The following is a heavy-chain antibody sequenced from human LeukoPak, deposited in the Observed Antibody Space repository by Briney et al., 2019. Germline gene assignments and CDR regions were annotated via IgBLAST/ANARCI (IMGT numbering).Heavy chain of an antibody. CDR1: GFTFSDYS. V-gene: IGHV3-11*04. J-gene: IGHJ4*02. CDR3: AKSDCGSDGCKLYNY. Sequence: GGSLRLSCAASGFTFSDYSMSWIRQAPGKGLEWVSYIRSSGNTIYYADSVKGRFTISRDNSQGTVWLQMNSLRAEDTAIYYCAKSDCGSDGCKLYNYWAQGTQVTVSS. CDR2: IRSSGNTI. D-gene: IGHD2-21*01.